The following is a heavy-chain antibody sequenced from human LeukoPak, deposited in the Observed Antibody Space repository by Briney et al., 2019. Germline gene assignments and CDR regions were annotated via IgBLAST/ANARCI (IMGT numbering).Heavy chain of an antibody. CDR1: GGSISSSSYY. CDR2: IYYSGST. V-gene: IGHV4-39*01. CDR3: ARQRQQLRYFDY. Sequence: SETLSLTCTVSGGSISSSSYYWGWIRQPPGKGLEWIGSIYYSGSTYYNPSLKSRVTISVDTSKNQFSLKLSSVTAADTAVYYCARQRQQLRYFDYWGQGTLVTVSS. J-gene: IGHJ4*02. D-gene: IGHD6-13*01.